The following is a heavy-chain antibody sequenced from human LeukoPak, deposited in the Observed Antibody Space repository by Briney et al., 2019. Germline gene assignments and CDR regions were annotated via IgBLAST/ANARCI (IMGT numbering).Heavy chain of an antibody. Sequence: ASVKVSCKASDYTFFNYGLNWVRRAPGQGLECMGWISVYNANTNYARELRGRVTMTTDTSTSTAYMELRSLRSDDTAVYYCARDSPVWPPPDSSGYLDAFDIWGQGTMVTVSS. CDR1: DYTFFNYG. CDR3: ARDSPVWPPPDSSGYLDAFDI. V-gene: IGHV1-18*01. CDR2: ISVYNANT. D-gene: IGHD3-22*01. J-gene: IGHJ3*02.